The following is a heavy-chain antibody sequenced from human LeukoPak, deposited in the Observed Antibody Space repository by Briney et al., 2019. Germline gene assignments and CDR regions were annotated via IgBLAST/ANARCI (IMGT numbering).Heavy chain of an antibody. J-gene: IGHJ4*02. CDR2: IYTSGST. Sequence: PSETLSLTCTVSGNSISSGDNYWSWIRQPAGKGLEWIGRIYTSGSTNYNPSLKSRVTISVDTSKNQFSLKLSSVTAADTAVYYCARSPSGSYVFDYWGQGTLVTVSS. D-gene: IGHD1-26*01. CDR3: ARSPSGSYVFDY. CDR1: GNSISSGDNY. V-gene: IGHV4-61*02.